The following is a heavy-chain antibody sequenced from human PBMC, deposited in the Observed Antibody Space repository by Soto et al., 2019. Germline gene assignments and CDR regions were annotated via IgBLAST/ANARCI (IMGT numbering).Heavy chain of an antibody. Sequence: SETLSLTCTVSGGSISSGDYYWSWIRQHPGKGLEWIGYIYYSGSTYYNPSLKSRVTISVDTSKNQFSLKLSSVTAADTAVYYCARGRFGELPYYFDYWGQGTLVTVSS. CDR2: IYYSGST. D-gene: IGHD3-10*01. CDR3: ARGRFGELPYYFDY. V-gene: IGHV4-31*03. J-gene: IGHJ4*02. CDR1: GGSISSGDYY.